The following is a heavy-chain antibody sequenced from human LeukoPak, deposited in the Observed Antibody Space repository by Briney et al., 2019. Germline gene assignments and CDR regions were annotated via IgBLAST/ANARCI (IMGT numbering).Heavy chain of an antibody. CDR3: ARERSTSLYY. CDR1: GGSISSSSYY. D-gene: IGHD5/OR15-5a*01. CDR2: IYYSGST. J-gene: IGHJ4*02. Sequence: SETLSLTCTVSGGSISSSSYYWGWIRQPPGKGLEWIGSIYYSGSTYYNPSLKSRVTISVDTSKNQFSLKLSPVTAADTAVYYCARERSTSLYYWGQGTLVTVSS. V-gene: IGHV4-39*07.